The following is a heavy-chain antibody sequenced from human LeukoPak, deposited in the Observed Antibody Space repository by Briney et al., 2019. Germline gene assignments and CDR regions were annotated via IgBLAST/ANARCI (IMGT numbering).Heavy chain of an antibody. Sequence: SETLSLTCAVYGGSFRGYYWSGIRQPPGKGREGIGEINHSGSTNYNPSLNSRVSISIDTSKNEFALKLSSVPAADTAVYYCARDVWDLVVVPALYNWFDPWGQGTLVTVSS. D-gene: IGHD2-2*01. CDR2: INHSGST. CDR3: ARDVWDLVVVPALYNWFDP. V-gene: IGHV4-34*01. CDR1: GGSFRGYY. J-gene: IGHJ5*02.